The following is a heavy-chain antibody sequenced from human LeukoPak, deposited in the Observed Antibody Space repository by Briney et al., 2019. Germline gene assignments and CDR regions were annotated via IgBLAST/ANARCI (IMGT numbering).Heavy chain of an antibody. CDR2: ISGSGGST. V-gene: IGHV3-23*01. D-gene: IGHD2/OR15-2a*01. CDR3: AKDVLSPPGYFDY. J-gene: IGHJ4*02. Sequence: GGSLRLSCAASGFTFSSYAMSWVRQAPGKGLEWVSAISGSGGSTYYADSVKGRFTISRDNSKSTLYLQMNSLRAEDTAVYYCAKDVLSPPGYFDYWGQGTLVTVSS. CDR1: GFTFSSYA.